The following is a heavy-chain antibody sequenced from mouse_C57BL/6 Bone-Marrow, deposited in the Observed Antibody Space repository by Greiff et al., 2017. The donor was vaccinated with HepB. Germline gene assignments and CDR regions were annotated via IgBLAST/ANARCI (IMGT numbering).Heavy chain of an antibody. J-gene: IGHJ3*01. Sequence: EVKLLESGGGLVQPGGSLKLSCAASGIDFSRYWMSWVRRAPGKGLEWIGEINPDSSTINYAPSLKDKFIISRDNAKNTLYLQMSKVRSEDTALYYCARPLYDGYYQGFAYWGQGTLVTVSA. CDR1: GIDFSRYW. CDR2: INPDSSTI. CDR3: ARPLYDGYYQGFAY. D-gene: IGHD2-3*01. V-gene: IGHV4-1*01.